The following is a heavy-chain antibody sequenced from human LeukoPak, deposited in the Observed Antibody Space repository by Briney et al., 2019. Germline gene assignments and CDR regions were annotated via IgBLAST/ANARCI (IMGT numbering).Heavy chain of an antibody. V-gene: IGHV3-23*01. Sequence: GGSLRLSCAASGFTFSSYAMSWVRQAPGEGLEWVSAISGSGGSTYYADSVKGRFTISRDNSKNTLYLQMNSLRAEDTAVYYCWADYYYYYMDVWGKGTTVTVSS. CDR2: ISGSGGST. CDR3: WADYYYYYMDV. CDR1: GFTFSSYA. J-gene: IGHJ6*03.